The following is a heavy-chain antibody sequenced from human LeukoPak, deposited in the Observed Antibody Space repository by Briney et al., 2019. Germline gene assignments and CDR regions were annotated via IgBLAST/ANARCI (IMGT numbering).Heavy chain of an antibody. J-gene: IGHJ6*03. CDR2: IYSGGST. D-gene: IGHD6-19*01. CDR3: ATAVAGQRLYYYYYMDV. V-gene: IGHV3-66*02. Sequence: PGGSLRLSCAASGFTVSSNYMSWVRQAPGKGLEGVSVIYSGGSTYYADSVKGRFTISRDNSKNTLYLQMNSLRAEDTAVYYCATAVAGQRLYYYYYMDVWGKGTTVTVSS. CDR1: GFTVSSNY.